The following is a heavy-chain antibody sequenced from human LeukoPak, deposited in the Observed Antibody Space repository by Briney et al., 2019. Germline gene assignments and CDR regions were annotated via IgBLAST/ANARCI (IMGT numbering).Heavy chain of an antibody. V-gene: IGHV4-59*08. CDR1: GGSISSYY. Sequence: PSETLSLTCTVSGGSISSYYWSWIRQPPGKGLEWIGYIYYSGSTKYNPSLTSRVTISVDTSKNQFSLNLSSVTAADTAVYYCARRYCSGGSCYSAFDYWGQGTLVTVSS. CDR3: ARRYCSGGSCYSAFDY. CDR2: IYYSGST. J-gene: IGHJ4*02. D-gene: IGHD2-15*01.